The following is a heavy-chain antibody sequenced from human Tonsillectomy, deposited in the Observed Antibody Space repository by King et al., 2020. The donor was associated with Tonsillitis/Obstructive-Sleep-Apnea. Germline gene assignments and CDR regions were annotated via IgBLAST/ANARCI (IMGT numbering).Heavy chain of an antibody. CDR2: IYHSGST. CDR3: ASAAVAGTTFDY. J-gene: IGHJ4*02. CDR1: GGSISSSNW. V-gene: IGHV4-4*02. Sequence: VQLQESGPGLVKPSGTLSLTCGVSGGSISSSNWWSWVRQPPGKGLEWIGEIYHSGSTNYNPSPKSRVTIAVDKSKNQFSLKLGSVTAADPAVYYCASAAVAGTTFDYWGQGTLVTVSS. D-gene: IGHD6-19*01.